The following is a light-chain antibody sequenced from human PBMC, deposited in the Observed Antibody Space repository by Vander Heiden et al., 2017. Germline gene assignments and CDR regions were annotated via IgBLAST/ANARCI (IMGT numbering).Light chain of an antibody. CDR1: QSHCHSNGYMY. CDR2: RGS. Sequence: THSPLSQPVTPGGPASITCTPGQSHCHSNGYMYADWYLQKPGQSPQLLIYRGSTRASGVPATFSGSGSGTEFTLTISSVQPEDVGVYYCMQPKKWRYTFGRGTKLEIK. V-gene: IGKV2-28*01. CDR3: MQPKKWRYT. J-gene: IGKJ4*01.